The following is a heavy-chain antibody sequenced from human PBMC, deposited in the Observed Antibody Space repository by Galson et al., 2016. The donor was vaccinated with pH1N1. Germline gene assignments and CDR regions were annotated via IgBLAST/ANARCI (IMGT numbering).Heavy chain of an antibody. J-gene: IGHJ4*02. CDR2: TYYRSKWYN. D-gene: IGHD6-13*01. Sequence: AISGDSVSSNSAAWNWIRQSPSRGLEWLGRTYYRSKWYNDYAVSVKSRITINPDTSKNQFSLQLNSVTPEDTAVYYCARDGIAAAGIRRDQYYSDYWGQGTLVTVSS. CDR3: ARDGIAAAGIRRDQYYSDY. V-gene: IGHV6-1*01. CDR1: GDSVSSNSAA.